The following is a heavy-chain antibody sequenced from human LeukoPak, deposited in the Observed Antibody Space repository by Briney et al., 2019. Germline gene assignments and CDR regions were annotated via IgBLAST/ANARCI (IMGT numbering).Heavy chain of an antibody. Sequence: GGSLRLSCAASGFTFDDYAMHWVRQAPGKGLEWVSGISWNSGSIRYANSVKGRFTISRDNAKNSLYLQMNPLTAADTALYYCAKGRVSVSYYFDYWGQGTLVTVSS. CDR2: ISWNSGSI. CDR3: AKGRVSVSYYFDY. V-gene: IGHV3-9*01. J-gene: IGHJ4*02. CDR1: GFTFDDYA. D-gene: IGHD3-16*02.